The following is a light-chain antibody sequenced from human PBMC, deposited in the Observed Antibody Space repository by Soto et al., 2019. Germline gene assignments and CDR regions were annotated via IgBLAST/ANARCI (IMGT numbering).Light chain of an antibody. J-gene: IGLJ3*02. CDR1: SGHNSYA. Sequence: QLVLTQPPSASASLGASVKLTCTLSSGHNSYAIAWHQQQPEKGPRYLMKLNSDGSHSKGDGIPDLFSGSSSGAERYLTISSLQSEDEADYYCQTWSTDIRVYGGGTKLTFL. CDR2: LNSDGSH. V-gene: IGLV4-69*01. CDR3: QTWSTDIRV.